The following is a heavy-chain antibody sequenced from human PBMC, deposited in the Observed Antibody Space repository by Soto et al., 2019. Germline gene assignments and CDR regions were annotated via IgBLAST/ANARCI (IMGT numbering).Heavy chain of an antibody. J-gene: IGHJ4*02. CDR1: GFTFSSYA. CDR3: AKVTGHRGSLPIDY. CDR2: ISGSGGST. D-gene: IGHD1-26*01. V-gene: IGHV3-23*01. Sequence: EVQLLESGGGLVQPGGSLRLSCAASGFTFSSYAMSWVRQAPGKGLEWVSAISGSGGSTYYADSVKGRFTISRDNSKNTLYLQMNSLRDEDTAVYYCAKVTGHRGSLPIDYWGQGTLVTVSS.